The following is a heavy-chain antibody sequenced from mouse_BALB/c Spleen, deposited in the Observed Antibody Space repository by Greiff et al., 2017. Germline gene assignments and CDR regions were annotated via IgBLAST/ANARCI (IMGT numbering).Heavy chain of an antibody. V-gene: IGHV1-4*02. CDR1: GYTFTSYT. D-gene: IGHD1-1*01. Sequence: QVQLKESAAVLARPGASVKMSCKASGYTFTSYTMHWVKQRPGQGLEWIGYINPSSGYTEYNQKFKDKTTLTADKSSSTAYMQLSSLTSEDSAVYYCARSLYDYYAMDYWGQGTSVTVSS. J-gene: IGHJ4*01. CDR2: INPSSGYT. CDR3: ARSLYDYYAMDY.